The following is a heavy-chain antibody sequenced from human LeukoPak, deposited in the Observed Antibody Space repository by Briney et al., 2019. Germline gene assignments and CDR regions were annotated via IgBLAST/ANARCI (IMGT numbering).Heavy chain of an antibody. Sequence: GGSLTLPCAASGFTFSLYGKHWLRQSTGKAREGLTFIGYDGSNKYYADSVNGQFTISRDNSKNTLYLQMNSLRAEDTDVYYCAKDKAHNYYGSGVFNYWGQGTLVTVSS. CDR3: AKDKAHNYYGSGVFNY. D-gene: IGHD3-10*01. V-gene: IGHV3-30*02. CDR1: GFTFSLYG. CDR2: IGYDGSNK. J-gene: IGHJ4*02.